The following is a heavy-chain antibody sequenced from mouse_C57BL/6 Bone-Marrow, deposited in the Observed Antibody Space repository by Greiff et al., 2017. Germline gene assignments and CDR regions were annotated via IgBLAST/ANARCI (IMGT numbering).Heavy chain of an antibody. J-gene: IGHJ4*01. CDR1: GYSFTDYN. D-gene: IGHD2-4*01. CDR2: INPNNGTT. Sequence: LKESGPELVKPGASVKISCKASGYSFTDYNMNWEKPSNGKSLEWIGVINPNNGTTSYNQKFKGRATLTVDQSSSTAYMQLNSLTSEYSAVYYCARGYDYDYAMDNWGQGTSVTVSS. CDR3: ARGYDYDYAMDN. V-gene: IGHV1-39*01.